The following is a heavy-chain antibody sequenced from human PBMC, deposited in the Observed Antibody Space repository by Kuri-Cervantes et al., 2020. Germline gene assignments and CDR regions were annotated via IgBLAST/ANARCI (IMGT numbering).Heavy chain of an antibody. CDR3: ASRSMIVGRGYFQH. CDR1: GGSFSNYY. D-gene: IGHD3-22*01. V-gene: IGHV4-59*01. J-gene: IGHJ1*01. CDR2: ISYSGST. Sequence: GSLRLSCTVSGGSFSNYYWNFIRQPPGKGPEWIGYISYSGSTKYNPSLKSRVTISVDTSKNQFSLKLNSVTAADTAVYYCASRSMIVGRGYFQHWGQGTLVTVSS.